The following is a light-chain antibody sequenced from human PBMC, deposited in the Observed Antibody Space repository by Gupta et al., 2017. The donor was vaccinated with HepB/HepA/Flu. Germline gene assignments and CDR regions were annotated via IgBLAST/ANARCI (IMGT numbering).Light chain of an antibody. Sequence: EIVMTQSPATLSVSPGDRATLSCRASQSVSSNLAWYQQKPGQAPRLLIYGASTRAIGIPARFSGSGSGTEFTLTISSLQSADFAVYYCQQYNNWPRTFGQGTKVEIK. CDR1: QSVSSN. J-gene: IGKJ1*01. V-gene: IGKV3-15*01. CDR3: QQYNNWPRT. CDR2: GAS.